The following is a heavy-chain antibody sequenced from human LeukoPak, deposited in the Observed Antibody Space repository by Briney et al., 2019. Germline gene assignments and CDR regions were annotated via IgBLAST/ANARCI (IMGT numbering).Heavy chain of an antibody. CDR3: VHARGYCSSTTCYTPFDI. D-gene: IGHD2-2*02. CDR1: GFTLSSHA. Sequence: PGGSLRLSCAASGFTLSSHAMSRLGQGPAKGREWVSGNSGSGGSTYYADSLKGRFTISRDNSKNPLYLQMNSLRAEDTAVYYCVHARGYCSSTTCYTPFDIWGQGTMVTVSS. V-gene: IGHV3-23*01. J-gene: IGHJ3*02. CDR2: NSGSGGST.